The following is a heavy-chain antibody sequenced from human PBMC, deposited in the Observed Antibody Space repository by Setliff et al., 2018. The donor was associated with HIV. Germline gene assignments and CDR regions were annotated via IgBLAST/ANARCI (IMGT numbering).Heavy chain of an antibody. D-gene: IGHD3-3*01. CDR3: ARMWSYYDFWSGYYY. Sequence: GGSLRLSCAASGFTFSSYSMNWVRQAPGKGLEWVSFISPSGTYIHYADSLKGRFTISRDNAKNSLYLQMNSLRAEDTAVYYCARMWSYYDFWSGYYYWGQGTLVTVSS. CDR1: GFTFSSYS. CDR2: ISPSGTYI. V-gene: IGHV3-21*01. J-gene: IGHJ4*02.